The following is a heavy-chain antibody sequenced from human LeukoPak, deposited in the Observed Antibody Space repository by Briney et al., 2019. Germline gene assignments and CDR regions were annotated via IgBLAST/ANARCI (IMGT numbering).Heavy chain of an antibody. CDR1: GFTFSSYW. CDR2: IKQDGSEK. D-gene: IGHD6-19*01. CDR3: AREAGDSSGWYNWFDP. Sequence: GGSLRLSCAASGFTFSSYWMSWVRQAPGKGREWVANIKQDGSEKNYVDSVKGRFTISRDNAKNSLYLQMNSLRAEDTAVYYYAREAGDSSGWYNWFDPWGQGTLVTDSS. J-gene: IGHJ5*02. V-gene: IGHV3-7*01.